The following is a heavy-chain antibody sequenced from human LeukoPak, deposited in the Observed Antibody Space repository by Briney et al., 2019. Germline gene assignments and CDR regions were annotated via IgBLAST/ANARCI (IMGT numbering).Heavy chain of an antibody. J-gene: IGHJ6*03. CDR2: INHSGST. CDR3: ARGGGWYGSYYYYYMDV. V-gene: IGHV4-34*01. CDR1: GGSFSGYY. Sequence: PSETLSLTCAAYGGSFSGYYWSWIRQPPGKGLEWIGEINHSGSTNYNPSLKSRVTISVDTSKNQFSLKLSSVTAADTAVYYCARGGGWYGSYYYYYMDVWGKGTTVTVSS. D-gene: IGHD6-19*01.